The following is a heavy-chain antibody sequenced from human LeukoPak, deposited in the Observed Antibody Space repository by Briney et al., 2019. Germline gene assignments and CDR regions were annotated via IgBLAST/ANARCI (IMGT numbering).Heavy chain of an antibody. CDR3: ARLYYYDSSGYPPLDY. J-gene: IGHJ4*02. D-gene: IGHD3-22*01. CDR2: IKQDGSEK. V-gene: IGHV3-7*01. Sequence: GGSLRLSCAASGFTFSSYWMSWVRQAPGKGLEWVANIKQDGSEKYYVDSVKGRFTISRDNAKNSLYLQMNSLRAEDTAVYYCARLYYYDSSGYPPLDYWGQGTLVTVPS. CDR1: GFTFSSYW.